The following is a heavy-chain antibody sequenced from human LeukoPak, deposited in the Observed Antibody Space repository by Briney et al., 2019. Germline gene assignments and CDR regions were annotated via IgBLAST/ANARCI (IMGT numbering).Heavy chain of an antibody. CDR3: ASQSYARFDP. CDR1: GFSVSSHG. V-gene: IGHV3-7*01. J-gene: IGHJ5*02. D-gene: IGHD3-16*01. CDR2: IQPDGREQ. Sequence: PGGSLRLSCSASGFSVSSHGMSWVRQAPGKGLEWVVNIQPDGREQYPVDSVKGRFTISRDNARNSMFQQMNSLRVEDTAVYYCASQSYARFDPWGQGTLVTVSS.